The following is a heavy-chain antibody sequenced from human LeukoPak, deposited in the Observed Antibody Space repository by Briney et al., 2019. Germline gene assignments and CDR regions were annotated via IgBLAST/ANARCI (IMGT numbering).Heavy chain of an antibody. CDR3: ARPTTDIAVAGIGYFDY. Sequence: ASVKVSCKASGYTFTSYGNAWVRQAPGQGLEWMGWISAYNGNTEYAQKLQGRVTMTTDTSTSTAYMELRSLRSDDTAVYYCARPTTDIAVAGIGYFDYWGQGTLVTVSS. D-gene: IGHD6-19*01. CDR2: ISAYNGNT. J-gene: IGHJ4*02. CDR1: GYTFTSYG. V-gene: IGHV1-18*01.